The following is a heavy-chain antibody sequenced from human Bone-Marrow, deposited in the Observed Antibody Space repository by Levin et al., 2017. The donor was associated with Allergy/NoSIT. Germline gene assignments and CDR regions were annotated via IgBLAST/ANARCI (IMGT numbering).Heavy chain of an antibody. J-gene: IGHJ4*02. D-gene: IGHD2/OR15-2a*01. Sequence: GESLKISCAASGLTFANYWMHWVRQAPGKGLVWLCRVNSDGSDTVYADSVKGRLTISRDNAKNTLYLQMSSLRAEDTAVYYCATGGNQYFDYWGQGTLVTVSS. CDR1: GLTFANYW. V-gene: IGHV3-74*01. CDR3: ATGGNQYFDY. CDR2: VNSDGSDT.